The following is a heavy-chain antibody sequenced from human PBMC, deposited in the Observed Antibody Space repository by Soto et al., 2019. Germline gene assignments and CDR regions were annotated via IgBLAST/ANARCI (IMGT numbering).Heavy chain of an antibody. J-gene: IGHJ6*02. Sequence: GESLKISCKASGYIFTLYWIGWVRQMPGKGLEWMGIIYPGDSDTRYSPSYQGQVTISADKSISTASLQWSSLKASDTAVYYCARQSPTPGYYYFSYGMDVWGQGTTVTVSS. CDR2: IYPGDSDT. V-gene: IGHV5-51*01. CDR3: ARQSPTPGYYYFSYGMDV. CDR1: GYIFTLYW. D-gene: IGHD4-17*01.